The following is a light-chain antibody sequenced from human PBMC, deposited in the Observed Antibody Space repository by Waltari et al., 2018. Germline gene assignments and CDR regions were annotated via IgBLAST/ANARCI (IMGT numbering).Light chain of an antibody. CDR2: ADN. CDR1: SGSIASNY. V-gene: IGLV6-57*03. CDR3: QSYDSSNRV. Sequence: NFMLTQPHSVSESPGKTVTISCTRSSGSIASNYVQWYQQRPGSAPTTVIYADNPRPSGVPDRFSGSSDSSSNSASLTISGLKTEDEADYYCQSYDSSNRVFGGGTKLTVL. J-gene: IGLJ3*02.